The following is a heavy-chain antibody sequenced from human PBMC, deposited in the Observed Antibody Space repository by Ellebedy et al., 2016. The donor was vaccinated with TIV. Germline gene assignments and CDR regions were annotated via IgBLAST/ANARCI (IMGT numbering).Heavy chain of an antibody. J-gene: IGHJ6*02. V-gene: IGHV3-73*01. CDR3: YLWFGELYPYGMDV. CDR2: IRSKANSYAT. CDR1: GFTFSGSA. D-gene: IGHD3-10*01. Sequence: GGSLRLSXAASGFTFSGSAMHWVRQASGKGLEWVGRIRSKANSYATAYAASVKGRFTISRDDSKDTAYLQMNSLKTEDTAVYYCYLWFGELYPYGMDVWGQGTTVTVSS.